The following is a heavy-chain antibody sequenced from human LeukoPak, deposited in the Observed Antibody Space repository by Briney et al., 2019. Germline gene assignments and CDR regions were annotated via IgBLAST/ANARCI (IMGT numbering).Heavy chain of an antibody. CDR1: GFTFSSYS. CDR2: ISYDGSNK. CDR3: AKGKDCSSTSCYSHTTYYYYGMDV. D-gene: IGHD2-2*01. V-gene: IGHV3-30*18. J-gene: IGHJ6*02. Sequence: GGSLRLSCAASGFTFSSYSMNWVRQAPGKGLEWVAVISYDGSNKYYADSVKGRFTISRDNSKNTLYLQMNSLRAEDTAVYYCAKGKDCSSTSCYSHTTYYYYGMDVWGQGTTVTVSS.